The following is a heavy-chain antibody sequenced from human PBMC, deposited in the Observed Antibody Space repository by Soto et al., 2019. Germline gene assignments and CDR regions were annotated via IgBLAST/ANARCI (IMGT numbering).Heavy chain of an antibody. J-gene: IGHJ3*02. CDR1: GGSISSHY. Sequence: QVQLQESGPGLVKPSETLSLTCTVSGGSISSHYWSWIRQPPGKGLEWIGYIFYSGSTNYNPSLKSRVTISVDTSKNQFSLKLSSVTAADTAVYYCAGRYGDAFDIWGQGTMVTVSS. V-gene: IGHV4-59*11. CDR2: IFYSGST. D-gene: IGHD4-17*01. CDR3: AGRYGDAFDI.